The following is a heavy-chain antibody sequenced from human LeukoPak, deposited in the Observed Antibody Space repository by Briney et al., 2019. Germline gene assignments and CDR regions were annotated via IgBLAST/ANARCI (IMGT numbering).Heavy chain of an antibody. CDR1: GYTFTTYS. Sequence: VASVKVSCKASGYTFTTYSLAWVRQAPGQSLEWMGWISVNNGGTNYAQSFQDRVTLTRDTSTNTAYLELRGLRSDDTAIIYCATATQPRGYFLHWGQGTLVTVSS. CDR3: ATATQPRGYFLH. CDR2: ISVNNGGT. V-gene: IGHV1-18*01. J-gene: IGHJ1*01. D-gene: IGHD2-2*01.